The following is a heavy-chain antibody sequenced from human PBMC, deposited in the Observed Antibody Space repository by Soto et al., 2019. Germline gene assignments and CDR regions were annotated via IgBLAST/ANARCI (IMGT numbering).Heavy chain of an antibody. J-gene: IGHJ4*02. CDR3: GAGQYFSDY. Sequence: QVQLVESGGGVVQPGRSLRLSCAASGFTFSSYGMHWVRQAPGKGLEWVALISYDGSDKYYADSVKGGFTISRDNSKKTLYLQMNSLRVEDTAVYYCGAGQYFSDYWGQGTLVTVSS. CDR2: ISYDGSDK. D-gene: IGHD6-13*01. CDR1: GFTFSSYG. V-gene: IGHV3-30*03.